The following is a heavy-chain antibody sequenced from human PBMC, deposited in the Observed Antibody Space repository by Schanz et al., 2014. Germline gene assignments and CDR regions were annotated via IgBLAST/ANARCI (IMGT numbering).Heavy chain of an antibody. J-gene: IGHJ4*02. D-gene: IGHD1-26*01. Sequence: QVQLVDSGGGLVKPGGSLRLSCTASGFPFSDYFMAWIRQPPGRGLEWVSYIGNGGVTIYYADSVKGRFTISRDNSKNSLYLQMNSLRAEDTAVYYCARIGGSGSHYRLDYWGQGTLVTVSS. CDR1: GFPFSDYF. V-gene: IGHV3-11*01. CDR2: IGNGGVTI. CDR3: ARIGGSGSHYRLDY.